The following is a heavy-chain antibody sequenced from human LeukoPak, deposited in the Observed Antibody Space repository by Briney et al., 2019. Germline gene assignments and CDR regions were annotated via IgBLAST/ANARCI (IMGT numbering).Heavy chain of an antibody. D-gene: IGHD3-10*01. Sequence: PGGSLRLSCAASGFTFSSYAMSWVRQAPGKGLEWVSVISGSGGNTYYADSVKGRFIISRDNSKNTLYLQMNSLRAEDTAVYYCAKDRRAGSYDYWGQGTLVTVSS. CDR3: AKDRRAGSYDY. J-gene: IGHJ4*02. V-gene: IGHV3-23*01. CDR1: GFTFSSYA. CDR2: ISGSGGNT.